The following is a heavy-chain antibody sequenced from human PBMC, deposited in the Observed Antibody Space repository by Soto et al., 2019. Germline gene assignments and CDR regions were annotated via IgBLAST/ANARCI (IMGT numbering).Heavy chain of an antibody. V-gene: IGHV5-10-1*01. D-gene: IGHD6-19*01. CDR2: IDPSDSYT. CDR1: GYSFTSYW. CDR3: ARRGWYGDAFDI. J-gene: IGHJ3*02. Sequence: PXESLTISCKGSGYSFTSYWISLVRQMPGKGLEWMGRIDPSDSYTNYSPSFQGHVTISADKSISTAYLQWSSLKASDTAMYYCARRGWYGDAFDIWGQGTMVTVSS.